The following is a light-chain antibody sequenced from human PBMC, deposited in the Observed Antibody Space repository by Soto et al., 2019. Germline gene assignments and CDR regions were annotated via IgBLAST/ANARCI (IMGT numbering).Light chain of an antibody. CDR2: AAS. CDR3: QQYYSYPRT. CDR1: QDISSY. J-gene: IGKJ1*01. Sequence: AIRMTQSPSSFSASTGDRVTITCRASQDISSYLAWYQQKPGKAPKFLIYAASTLQSGVPSRFSGGGSGTDFTLTISWLQSEDFATYYCQQYYSYPRTFGQGTKVEIK. V-gene: IGKV1-8*01.